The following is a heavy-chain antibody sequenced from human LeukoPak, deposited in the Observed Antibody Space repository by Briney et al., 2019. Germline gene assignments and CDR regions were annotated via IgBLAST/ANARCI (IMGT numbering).Heavy chain of an antibody. CDR3: ARDASDYGGNSSGDL. CDR2: IIPIFGTA. D-gene: IGHD4-23*01. Sequence: GASVKVSCKASGGTFSSYAISWVRQAPGQGLEWMGGIIPIFGTANYAQKFQGRVTITVDESTSTAYMELSSLRSEDTAVYYCARDASDYGGNSSGDLWGQGTLVTVSS. J-gene: IGHJ4*02. CDR1: GGTFSSYA. V-gene: IGHV1-69*13.